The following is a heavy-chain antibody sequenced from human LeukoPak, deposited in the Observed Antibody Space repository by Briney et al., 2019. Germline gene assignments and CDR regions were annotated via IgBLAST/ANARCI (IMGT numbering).Heavy chain of an antibody. CDR1: GGSFSGYY. D-gene: IGHD3-22*01. CDR2: INHSGST. CDR3: ATQGGWLFDYYMDV. V-gene: IGHV4-34*01. Sequence: SETLSLTCAVYGGSFSGYYWSWIRQPPGKGLEWIGEINHSGSTNYNPSLKSRVTISVDTSKNQFSLKLSSVTAADTAVYYCATQGGWLFDYYMDVWGKGTTVTVSS. J-gene: IGHJ6*03.